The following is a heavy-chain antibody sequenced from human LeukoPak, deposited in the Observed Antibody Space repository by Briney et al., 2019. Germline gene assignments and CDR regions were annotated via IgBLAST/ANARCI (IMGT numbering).Heavy chain of an antibody. Sequence: ASVNVSCKASGYTFTSYYMHWVRQAPGQGLEWMGIINPSGGSTSYAQKFQGRVTMTRDTSTSTVYMELSSLRSEDTAVYYCARGVPYCGGDCLVFDPWGQGTLVTVSS. J-gene: IGHJ5*02. CDR1: GYTFTSYY. D-gene: IGHD2-21*02. CDR2: INPSGGST. CDR3: ARGVPYCGGDCLVFDP. V-gene: IGHV1-46*01.